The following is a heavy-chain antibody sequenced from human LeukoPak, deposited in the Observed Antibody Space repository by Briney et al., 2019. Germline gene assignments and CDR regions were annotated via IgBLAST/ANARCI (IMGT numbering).Heavy chain of an antibody. CDR2: ISGSGGST. J-gene: IGHJ4*02. V-gene: IGHV3-23*01. CDR3: AKKRLTTTTFDS. D-gene: IGHD4-11*01. Sequence: PGGSLRLSCAASGFTFSTYAMSWVRQAPGKGLEWVSLISGSGGSTYYADSVKGRFTISRDNGKNTLSLQMNSLRAEDTALYYCAKKRLTTTTFDSWGRGTLVTVSS. CDR1: GFTFSTYA.